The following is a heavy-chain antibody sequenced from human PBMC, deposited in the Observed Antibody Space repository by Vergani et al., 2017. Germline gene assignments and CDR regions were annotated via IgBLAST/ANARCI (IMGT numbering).Heavy chain of an antibody. J-gene: IGHJ2*01. Sequence: EVQLVESGGGLVKPGGSLRLSCAASGFTFSSYSMNWVRQAPGTGLEWVSSISSSSSYIYYADSVKGRFTISRDNAKNSLYLQMNSLRAEDTAVYYCARGLSPPRWIVVVRGRYFDLWGRGTLVTVSS. D-gene: IGHD3-22*01. CDR2: ISSSSSYI. CDR3: ARGLSPPRWIVVVRGRYFDL. V-gene: IGHV3-21*01. CDR1: GFTFSSYS.